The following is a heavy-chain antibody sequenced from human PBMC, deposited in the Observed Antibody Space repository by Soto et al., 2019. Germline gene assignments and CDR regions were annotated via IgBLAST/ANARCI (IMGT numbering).Heavy chain of an antibody. D-gene: IGHD3-3*01. Sequence: ASVKVSCKVSGYTLTELSMHWVRQAPGKGLEWMGGFDPEDGETIYAQKFQGRVTMTEDTSTDTAYMELSSLRSEDTAVYYCAAYPIFGVVINLRNYGMDVWGQGTTVTVSS. CDR3: AAYPIFGVVINLRNYGMDV. CDR2: FDPEDGET. J-gene: IGHJ6*02. V-gene: IGHV1-24*01. CDR1: GYTLTELS.